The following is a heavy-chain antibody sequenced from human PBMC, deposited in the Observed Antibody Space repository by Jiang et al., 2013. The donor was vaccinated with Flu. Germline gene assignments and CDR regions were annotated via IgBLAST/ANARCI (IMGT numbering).Heavy chain of an antibody. D-gene: IGHD2-15*01. CDR3: ARAVGRNGYYYYYMDV. CDR1: GYTFTSYA. Sequence: GAEVKKPGASVKVSCKASGYTFTSYAMHWVRQAPGQRLEWMGWINAGNGNTKYSQKFQGRVTITRDTSASTAYMELSSLRSEDTAVYYCARAVGRNGYYYYYMDVWGKGTTVTVSS. V-gene: IGHV1-3*01. CDR2: INAGNGNT. J-gene: IGHJ6*03.